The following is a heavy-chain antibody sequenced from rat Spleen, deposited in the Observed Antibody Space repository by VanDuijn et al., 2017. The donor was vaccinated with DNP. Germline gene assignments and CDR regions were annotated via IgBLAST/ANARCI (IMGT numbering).Heavy chain of an antibody. CDR2: ISYDGGSS. CDR1: GFTFSDYY. Sequence: EVQLVESGGGLVQPGRSLKLSCAASGFTFSDYYMAWVRQAPTKGLEWVAYISYDGGSSYYGDSVKGRFTISRDNAKSTLYLQMDSLRSEDTATYYCSTGDGWGQGVMVTVSS. CDR3: STGDG. J-gene: IGHJ2*01. V-gene: IGHV5-20*01. D-gene: IGHD1-12*02.